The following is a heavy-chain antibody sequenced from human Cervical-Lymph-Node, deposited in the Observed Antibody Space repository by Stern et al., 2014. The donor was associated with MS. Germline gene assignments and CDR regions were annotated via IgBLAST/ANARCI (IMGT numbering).Heavy chain of an antibody. V-gene: IGHV4-34*01. CDR1: GASFTDNY. CDR2: INHSGKT. D-gene: IGHD1-1*01. J-gene: IGHJ3*01. Sequence: QVQLQQWGAGLLRPSETLSLTCAVHGASFTDNYWSWIRQTPGKGLEWIGEINHSGKTHHNPSLMSRVTLSVDTYTNQFSLKLNSVTAADTAVYYCARERKVERSARVFVSFDVWGQGTLLTVSS. CDR3: ARERKVERSARVFVSFDV.